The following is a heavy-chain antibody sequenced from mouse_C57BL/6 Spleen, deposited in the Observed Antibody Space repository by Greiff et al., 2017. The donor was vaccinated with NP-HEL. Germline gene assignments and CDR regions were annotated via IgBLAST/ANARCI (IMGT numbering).Heavy chain of an antibody. D-gene: IGHD1-1*01. J-gene: IGHJ1*03. CDR3: AREDDGSSYGYFDV. CDR1: GYSITSGYD. CDR2: IRYSGST. V-gene: IGHV3-1*01. Sequence: DVQLQESGPGMVKPSQSLSLTCTVTGYSITSGYDWHWIRHFPGNKLEWMGYIRYSGSTNYNPSLKSRISITHDTSKNHFFLKLNSVTTEDTATYYCAREDDGSSYGYFDVWGTGTTVTVSS.